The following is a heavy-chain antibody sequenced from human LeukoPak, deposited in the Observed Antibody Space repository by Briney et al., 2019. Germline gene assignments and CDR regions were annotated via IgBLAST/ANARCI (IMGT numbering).Heavy chain of an antibody. Sequence: PGGSLRLSCAASGFTFSSYWMSWVRQAPGKGLEWVSYISSSGSTIYYADSVKGRFTISRDNAKNSLYLQMNSLRHEDTAVYYCARDTGFHTFDIWGQGTMVSVSS. CDR3: ARDTGFHTFDI. V-gene: IGHV3-48*02. CDR1: GFTFSSYW. J-gene: IGHJ3*02. CDR2: ISSSGSTI. D-gene: IGHD2-8*02.